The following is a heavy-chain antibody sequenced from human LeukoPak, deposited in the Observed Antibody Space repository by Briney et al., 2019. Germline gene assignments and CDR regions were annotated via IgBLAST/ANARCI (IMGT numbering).Heavy chain of an antibody. Sequence: SETLSLTCTVSGGSISSYYWSWIRQPPGKGLEWIGYIYYSGSTNYNPSLKSRVTISVDTSKNQFSLKLSSVTAADTAVYYCARESGSSGYYYDLDAFDIWGQETMVTVSS. CDR3: ARESGSSGYYYDLDAFDI. V-gene: IGHV4-59*01. CDR1: GGSISSYY. J-gene: IGHJ3*02. CDR2: IYYSGST. D-gene: IGHD3-22*01.